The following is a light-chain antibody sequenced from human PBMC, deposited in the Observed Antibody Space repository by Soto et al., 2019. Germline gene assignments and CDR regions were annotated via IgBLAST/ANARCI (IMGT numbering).Light chain of an antibody. V-gene: IGLV1-40*01. CDR1: SSNMGAGYD. J-gene: IGLJ1*01. CDR2: NNN. Sequence: QSVLTQPPSVSGAPGQRVTISCTGSSSNMGAGYDVHWYQRLPGTAPKVLIYNNNNRPSGVPDRFSGSKSGTSASLAITGLQAEDEADYYCQSYDSSLSGSYVFGTGTKLTVL. CDR3: QSYDSSLSGSYV.